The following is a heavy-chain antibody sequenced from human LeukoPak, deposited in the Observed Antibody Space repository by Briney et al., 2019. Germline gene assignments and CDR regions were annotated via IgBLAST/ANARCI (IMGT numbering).Heavy chain of an antibody. CDR3: ARIGGGAGYKSNYYMDV. Sequence: GGSLRLSCAASGYTFSDFSVNWVRQAPGKGLEWVSSISVRSNYRYYADSVKGRFTISRDNAKKSLYLQMNSLRAEDTAVYFCARIGGGAGYKSNYYMDVWGRGTMVTVSS. V-gene: IGHV3-21*01. CDR1: GYTFSDFS. J-gene: IGHJ6*03. CDR2: ISVRSNYR. D-gene: IGHD5-24*01.